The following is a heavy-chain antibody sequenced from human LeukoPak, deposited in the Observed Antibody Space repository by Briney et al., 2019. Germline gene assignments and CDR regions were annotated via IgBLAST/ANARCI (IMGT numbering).Heavy chain of an antibody. CDR3: ARRTGAFDI. V-gene: IGHV4-59*08. CDR2: IYYSGST. Sequence: PSETLSLTCTVSGGSISSYYWSRIRQPPGKGLEWIGYIYYSGSTNYNPSLKSRVTISVDTSKNQFSLKLSSVTAADTAVYYCARRTGAFDIWGQGTMVTVSS. CDR1: GGSISSYY. D-gene: IGHD1-1*01. J-gene: IGHJ3*02.